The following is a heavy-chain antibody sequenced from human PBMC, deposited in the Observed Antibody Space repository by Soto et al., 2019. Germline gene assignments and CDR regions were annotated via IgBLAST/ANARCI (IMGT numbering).Heavy chain of an antibody. CDR1: GGSISSGGYS. Sequence: SETLSLTCAVSGGSISSGGYSWSWIRQPPGKGLEWIGYIYHSGSTYYNPSLKSRVTISVNRSKNQFSLELSSVTAADTAVYYCARTYRYYYDSSGYYGAFDIWGQGTMVTVSS. J-gene: IGHJ3*02. D-gene: IGHD3-22*01. CDR2: IYHSGST. CDR3: ARTYRYYYDSSGYYGAFDI. V-gene: IGHV4-30-2*01.